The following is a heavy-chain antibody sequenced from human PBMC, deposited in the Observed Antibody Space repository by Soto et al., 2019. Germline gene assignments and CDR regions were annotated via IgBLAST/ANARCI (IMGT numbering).Heavy chain of an antibody. CDR1: DYSFTSYW. V-gene: IGHV5-51*01. CDR2: IYPSDSDT. D-gene: IGHD3-3*01. Sequence: GESLKISCKASDYSFTSYWIAWVRQMPGQGLELMGIIYPSDSDTRYSPSFQGQVSISADKSITTAYLQWTSLRSSDTAIYYCARGRVASRPFDYWGQGTLVTVSS. CDR3: ARGRVASRPFDY. J-gene: IGHJ4*02.